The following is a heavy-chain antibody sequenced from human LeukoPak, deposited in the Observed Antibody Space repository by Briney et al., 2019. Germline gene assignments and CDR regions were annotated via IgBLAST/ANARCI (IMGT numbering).Heavy chain of an antibody. V-gene: IGHV3-23*01. CDR1: GFTFSSYA. Sequence: PGGSLRLSCAASGFTFSSYAMSWVRPAPGKGLEWVSTITTSDNSTYCADSVKGRFTISRDNSKSTLYLQMNGLSAEDTAVYYCAKGSNTSWPSFDYWGRGTLVTVSS. CDR3: AKGSNTSWPSFDY. D-gene: IGHD6-13*01. CDR2: ITTSDNST. J-gene: IGHJ4*02.